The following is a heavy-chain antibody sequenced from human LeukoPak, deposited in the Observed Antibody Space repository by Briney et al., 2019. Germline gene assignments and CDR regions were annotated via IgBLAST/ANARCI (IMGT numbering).Heavy chain of an antibody. J-gene: IGHJ4*02. CDR1: GFTFSDYY. CDR3: ASGGPVTTYDFDY. CDR2: ISRSSSDI. V-gene: IGHV3-11*06. Sequence: GGSLRLSCAASGFTFSDYYMSWIRQAPGKGLEWVSYISRSSSDINYADSVKGRFTISRDNAKNSLYLQMNSLRAEDTAVYYCASGGPVTTYDFDYWGQGTLVTVSS. D-gene: IGHD4-17*01.